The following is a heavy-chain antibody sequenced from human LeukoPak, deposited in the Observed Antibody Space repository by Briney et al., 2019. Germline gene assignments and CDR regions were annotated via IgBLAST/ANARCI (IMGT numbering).Heavy chain of an antibody. CDR1: GYTFTSYA. V-gene: IGHV1-3*03. D-gene: IGHD6-13*01. Sequence: GASVKVSCKASGYTFTSYAMHWVRQAPGQRLEWMGWINAGNGNTKYSQEFQGRVTITRDTSASTAYMELSSLRSEDMAVYYYARRIAAAGQEYFDYWGQGTLVTVSS. CDR2: INAGNGNT. J-gene: IGHJ4*02. CDR3: ARRIAAAGQEYFDY.